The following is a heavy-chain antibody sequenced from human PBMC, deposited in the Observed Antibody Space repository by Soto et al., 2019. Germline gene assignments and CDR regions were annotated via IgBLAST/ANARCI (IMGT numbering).Heavy chain of an antibody. Sequence: QVQLVQSGAEVKKPGSSVKVSCKASGGTFSRHTITWVRQSPGQGLEWMGRIIPIVGIAYYAQKSQDRVTITADKSTSTAYMELSGLRSEDTAVYYCAREVEDENADYSDSSGYYNCFDPWGQGTLVTVSS. CDR2: IIPIVGIA. CDR1: GGTFSRHT. CDR3: AREVEDENADYSDSSGYYNCFDP. J-gene: IGHJ5*02. V-gene: IGHV1-69*08. D-gene: IGHD3-22*01.